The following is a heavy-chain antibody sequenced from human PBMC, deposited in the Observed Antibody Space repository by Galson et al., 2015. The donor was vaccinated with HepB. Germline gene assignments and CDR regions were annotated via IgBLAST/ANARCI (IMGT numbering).Heavy chain of an antibody. CDR1: GFTFSDYY. CDR3: ARNYRLNYYYGMDV. Sequence: SLRLSCAASGFTFSDYYMSWIRQAPGKGLEWISYVTSSNRSYTIYADSVKGRFTISRDNAKNSLYLQMNSLRAEDTAVYFCARNYRLNYYYGMDVWDQGTTVTVSS. V-gene: IGHV3-11*06. J-gene: IGHJ6*02. CDR2: VTSSNRSYT. D-gene: IGHD3-10*01.